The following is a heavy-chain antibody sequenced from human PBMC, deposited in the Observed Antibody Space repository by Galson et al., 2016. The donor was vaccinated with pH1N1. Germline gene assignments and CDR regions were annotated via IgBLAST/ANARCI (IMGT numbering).Heavy chain of an antibody. Sequence: SLRLSCAASGFTVSSNYMSWVRQAPGKGLEWVPLIYSGGRTYYADSVKGRFTISRDNSKNTLYLQMNSLRVEDTAVYYCARVGDFWSYYYYNMDVWGQGTTVTVSS. CDR1: GFTVSSNY. J-gene: IGHJ6*02. CDR2: IYSGGRT. CDR3: ARVGDFWSYYYYNMDV. D-gene: IGHD3-3*01. V-gene: IGHV3-53*01.